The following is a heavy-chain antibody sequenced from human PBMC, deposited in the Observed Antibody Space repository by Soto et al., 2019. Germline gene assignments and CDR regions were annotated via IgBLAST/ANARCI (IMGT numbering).Heavy chain of an antibody. CDR1: GFTFSSSW. CDR2: IKQDGSEQ. J-gene: IGHJ4*02. Sequence: LRLSCAASGFTFSSSWMSWVRQAPGKGLEWMANIKQDGSEQYYVDSVKGRFITSRDNAKNSFYLQMNSLRAEDTAVYYCARSGVYNDYVYWGQGALVTVSS. CDR3: ARSGVYNDYVY. D-gene: IGHD1-1*01. V-gene: IGHV3-7*01.